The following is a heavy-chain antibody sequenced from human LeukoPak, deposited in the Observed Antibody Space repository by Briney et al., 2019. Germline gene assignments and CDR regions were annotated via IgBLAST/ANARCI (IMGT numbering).Heavy chain of an antibody. J-gene: IGHJ4*02. CDR3: ARDGYTYGSFDY. D-gene: IGHD5-18*01. CDR2: IYYSGST. CDR1: GDSISSSTYF. Sequence: SETLSLTCSVSGDSISSSTYFWGWIRQPPGNGLEWIGSIYYSGSTYSNPSLKSRVTISVDTSKSQFSLKLSSVTAADTAVYYCARDGYTYGSFDYWDQGTLVTVSS. V-gene: IGHV4-39*01.